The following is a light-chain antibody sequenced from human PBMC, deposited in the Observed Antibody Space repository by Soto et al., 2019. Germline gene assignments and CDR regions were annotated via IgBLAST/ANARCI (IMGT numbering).Light chain of an antibody. Sequence: ALTQPASVSGSPGQSITISCTGTSSDVGGYNFVSWYQHHPVKAPKLMIYDVTNRPSGVSNRFSGSKSGNTASLTISGLQAEDEADYYCSSYTSGNTLVFGTGTKVTVL. CDR1: SSDVGGYNF. V-gene: IGLV2-14*03. J-gene: IGLJ1*01. CDR2: DVT. CDR3: SSYTSGNTLV.